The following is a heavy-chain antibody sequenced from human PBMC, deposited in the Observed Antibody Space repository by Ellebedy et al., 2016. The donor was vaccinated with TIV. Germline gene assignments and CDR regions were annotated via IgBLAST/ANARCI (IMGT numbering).Heavy chain of an antibody. Sequence: GGPLRLSXAASGFIFSDFYMGWIRQAPGKGLEWISYMDIGGSLIWYADSAQGRFTISRDTAKNSLYLQMNSLRAEDTAVYYCARGGLDSSGYYFPHFDYWGLGALVSVSS. CDR2: MDIGGSLI. D-gene: IGHD3-22*01. V-gene: IGHV3-11*04. CDR3: ARGGLDSSGYYFPHFDY. J-gene: IGHJ4*02. CDR1: GFIFSDFY.